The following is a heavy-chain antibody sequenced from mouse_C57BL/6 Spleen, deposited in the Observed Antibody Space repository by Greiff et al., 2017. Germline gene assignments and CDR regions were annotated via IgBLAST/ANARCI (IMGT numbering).Heavy chain of an antibody. V-gene: IGHV1-15*01. CDR2: IDPETGGT. CDR3: TSYPRGAMDY. CDR1: GYTFTDYE. D-gene: IGHD5-5*01. Sequence: SGAELVRPGASVTLSCKASGYTFTDYEMHWVKQTPVHGLEWIGAIDPETGGTAYNQKFKGKAILTADKSSSTAYMELRSLTSEDSAVYYCTSYPRGAMDYWGQGTSVTVSS. J-gene: IGHJ4*01.